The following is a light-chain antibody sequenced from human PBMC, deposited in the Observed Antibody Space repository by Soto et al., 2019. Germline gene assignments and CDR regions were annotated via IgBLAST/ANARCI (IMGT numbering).Light chain of an antibody. Sequence: DIQMTQSPSTLSASAGDRVTITCRASQGISNYLAWYQQKPGKVPELLIYGASTWQSGVPSRFSGGGSGTDFTLTISSLQPEDVAAYYCQKYNSAPLTFGGGTKVEIK. CDR1: QGISNY. CDR2: GAS. CDR3: QKYNSAPLT. V-gene: IGKV1-27*01. J-gene: IGKJ4*01.